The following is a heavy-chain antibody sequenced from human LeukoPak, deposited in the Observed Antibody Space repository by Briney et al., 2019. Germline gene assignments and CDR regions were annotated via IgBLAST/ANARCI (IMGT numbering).Heavy chain of an antibody. CDR2: IIPIFGTA. Sequence: GASAKVSCKASGGTFSSYAMSWVRQAPGQGLEWMGRIIPIFGTANYAQKFQGRVTITTDESTSTAYMELSSLRSEDTAVYYCARVGCSSSSCLDYWGQGTLVTVSS. V-gene: IGHV1-69*05. CDR1: GGTFSSYA. D-gene: IGHD2-2*01. CDR3: ARVGCSSSSCLDY. J-gene: IGHJ4*02.